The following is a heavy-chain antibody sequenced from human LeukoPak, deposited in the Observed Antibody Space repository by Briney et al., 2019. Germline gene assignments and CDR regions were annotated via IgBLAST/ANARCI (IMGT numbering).Heavy chain of an antibody. CDR1: GFTFSTFG. CDR2: TSFDGTNK. D-gene: IGHD6-19*01. Sequence: PGRSLRLSCAGSGFTFSTFGFHWVRQAPGKGLEWVAVTSFDGTNKYYADSVKGRFTISRDNSKNTLYLQMNSLIAEDTAVYYCAKDRWLSGWYPNFASWGQGTLVTVSS. CDR3: AKDRWLSGWYPNFAS. J-gene: IGHJ4*02. V-gene: IGHV3-30*18.